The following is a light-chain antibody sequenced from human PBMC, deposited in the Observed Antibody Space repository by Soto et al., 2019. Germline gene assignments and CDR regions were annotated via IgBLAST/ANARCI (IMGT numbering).Light chain of an antibody. CDR1: QSVSSN. J-gene: IGKJ1*01. Sequence: EIVMTPSPANLSVSPGERATLSCRASQSVSSNLAWYQQKPGQAPRLLIYGASTRATGIPARFSGSGSATEFTLTISSLQPDDFATYYRQQYNSYWTFGQGTKVDIK. V-gene: IGKV3-15*01. CDR2: GAS. CDR3: QQYNSYWT.